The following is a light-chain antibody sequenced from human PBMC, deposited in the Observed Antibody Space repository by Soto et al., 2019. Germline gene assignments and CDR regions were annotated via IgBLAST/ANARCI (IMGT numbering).Light chain of an antibody. CDR3: QQYNTSPPYT. Sequence: EIVLTQSPDTLSLSPGERATLSSRASESVTFGYLAWYQQRPGQSPRLLFSDASSRAPGIPDRFSAGGSGTDFTLTNNRVEPDDFAVYYCQQYNTSPPYTFGQGTRLEIK. V-gene: IGKV3-20*01. CDR2: DAS. J-gene: IGKJ2*01. CDR1: ESVTFGY.